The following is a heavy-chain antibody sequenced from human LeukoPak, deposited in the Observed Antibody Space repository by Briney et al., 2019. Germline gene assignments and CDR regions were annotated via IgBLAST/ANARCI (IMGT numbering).Heavy chain of an antibody. CDR1: GGTFSSYA. J-gene: IGHJ5*02. D-gene: IGHD3-16*01. CDR3: ARDNGPGLRFANWFDP. V-gene: IGHV1-69*04. Sequence: VASVKVSCKASGGTFSSYAISWVRQAPGQGLEWMGRIIPILGIANYAQKFQGRVTITADKSTSTAYMELSSLRSEDTAVYYCARDNGPGLRFANWFDPWGQGTLVTVSS. CDR2: IIPILGIA.